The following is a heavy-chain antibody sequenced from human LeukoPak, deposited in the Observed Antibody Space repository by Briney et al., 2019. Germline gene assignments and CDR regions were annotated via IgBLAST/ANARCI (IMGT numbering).Heavy chain of an antibody. CDR1: GYTLTELS. Sequence: ASVKVSCKVSGYTLTELSMHWVRQAPGKGLEWMGGFNPEDGDKIYVQKFQGRVTMTRDTSTSTVYMELSSLRSEDTAVYYCARDVQQLVGNWFDPWGQGTLVTVSS. CDR2: FNPEDGDK. D-gene: IGHD6-13*01. V-gene: IGHV1-24*01. CDR3: ARDVQQLVGNWFDP. J-gene: IGHJ5*02.